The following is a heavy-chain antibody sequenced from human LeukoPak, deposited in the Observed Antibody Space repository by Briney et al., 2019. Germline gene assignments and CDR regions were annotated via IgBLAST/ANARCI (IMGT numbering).Heavy chain of an antibody. CDR1: GFTFSSYG. Sequence: GRSLRLSCAASGFTFSSYGMHWVRQAPGKGLEWVAIISNDGSEKFHADSVKGRFTITRDTSQNTLYLQMNSLRAEDTAVYYCARSRIMVGITHYYGMDGWGQGTTVIASS. CDR3: ARSRIMVGITHYYGMDG. V-gene: IGHV3-30*03. J-gene: IGHJ6*02. D-gene: IGHD2-8*01. CDR2: ISNDGSEK.